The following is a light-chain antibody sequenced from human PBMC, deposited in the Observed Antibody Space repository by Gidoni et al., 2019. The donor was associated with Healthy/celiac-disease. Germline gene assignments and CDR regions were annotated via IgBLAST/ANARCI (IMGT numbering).Light chain of an antibody. J-gene: IGKJ3*01. CDR1: QSVSSSY. Sequence: EIVLTQSPGTLSLSPGERATLSCRASQSVSSSYLAWYQQKPGQAPRLLIYGASSRATGIPDSFSGSGSGTDFTLTISRLEPEDFAVYYCLQYGSSPFTFGPGTKVDIK. CDR3: LQYGSSPFT. V-gene: IGKV3-20*01. CDR2: GAS.